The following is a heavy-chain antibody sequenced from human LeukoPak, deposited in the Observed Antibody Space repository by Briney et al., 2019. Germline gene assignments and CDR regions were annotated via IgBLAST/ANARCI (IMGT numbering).Heavy chain of an antibody. D-gene: IGHD3-10*01. CDR1: GFTFSKYV. Sequence: SGGSLRLSCAASGFTFSKYVMHWVRQAPGKGLEWVAVIWYDGSNRYYEDSVKGRFTISRDKSKNTLYLQMNSLRAEDTAVYYCARGGIASDGSGSFDYWGQGILVTVSS. CDR3: ARGGIASDGSGSFDY. V-gene: IGHV3-33*01. J-gene: IGHJ4*02. CDR2: IWYDGSNR.